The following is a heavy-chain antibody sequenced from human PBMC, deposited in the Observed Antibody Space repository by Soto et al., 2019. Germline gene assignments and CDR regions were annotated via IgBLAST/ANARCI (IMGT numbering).Heavy chain of an antibody. J-gene: IGHJ5*02. Sequence: QITLKESGPTLVKPTQTLTLTCTFSGFSLSTSGEGVGWIRQPPGKAPEWLALIYWDDDKRYSPSLKSRLTIPKDTSKNQVVLTMTNMDPVDTGTYYCVHRRQGIWFDPWGQGTLVTVSS. V-gene: IGHV2-5*02. CDR1: GFSLSTSGEG. D-gene: IGHD3-10*01. CDR3: VHRRQGIWFDP. CDR2: IYWDDDK.